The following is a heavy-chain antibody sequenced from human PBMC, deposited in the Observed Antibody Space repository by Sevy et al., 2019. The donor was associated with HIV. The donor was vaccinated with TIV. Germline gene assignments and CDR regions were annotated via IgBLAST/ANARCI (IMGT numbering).Heavy chain of an antibody. J-gene: IGHJ5*01. CDR2: IYYNGHI. Sequence: SETLSLTCTVSGGSITSLYWNWIRQPPGKGLEWIANIYYNGHINYNPSLKSRVTLSLDTSKNQFALRRSSVTAADTSMYDCAGENAGGRFYSWGQGTLVTVSS. D-gene: IGHD2-15*01. V-gene: IGHV4-59*08. CDR1: GGSITSLY. CDR3: AGENAGGRFYS.